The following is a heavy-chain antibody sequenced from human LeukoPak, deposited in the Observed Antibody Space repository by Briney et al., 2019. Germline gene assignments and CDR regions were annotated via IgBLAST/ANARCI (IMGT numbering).Heavy chain of an antibody. CDR1: GGSISSYY. Sequence: PSETLSLTCTVSGGSISSYYWSWIRQPPGKGLEWIGYIYYSGSTNYNSSLKSRVTISVDTSKNQFSLKLTSVTAADTAVYYCARVFPHSSSWHFDYWGQGTLVTVSS. D-gene: IGHD6-13*01. CDR2: IYYSGST. V-gene: IGHV4-59*01. CDR3: ARVFPHSSSWHFDY. J-gene: IGHJ4*02.